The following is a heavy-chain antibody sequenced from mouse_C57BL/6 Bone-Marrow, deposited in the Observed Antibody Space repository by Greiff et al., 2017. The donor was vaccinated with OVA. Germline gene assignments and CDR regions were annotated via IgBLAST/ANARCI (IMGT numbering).Heavy chain of an antibody. D-gene: IGHD1-1*01. CDR1: GFSLTSYG. J-gene: IGHJ4*01. CDR3: AKDYGSSPYYYAMDY. V-gene: IGHV2-5*01. CDR2: IWRGGST. Sequence: VQLKESGPGLVQPSQSLSITCTVSGFSLTSYGVHWVRQSPGKGLEWLGVIWRGGSTDYNAAFMSRLSITKDNSKSQVFFKMNSLQADDTAIYYCAKDYGSSPYYYAMDYWGQGTSVTVSS.